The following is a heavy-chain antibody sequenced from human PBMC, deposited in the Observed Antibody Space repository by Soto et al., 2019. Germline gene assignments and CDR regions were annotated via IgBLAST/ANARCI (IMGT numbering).Heavy chain of an antibody. CDR2: IYPGDSDT. CDR3: ASARGPGRSNPNWFDP. D-gene: IGHD4-4*01. CDR1: GYSFTSYW. J-gene: IGHJ5*02. Sequence: PGESLKISCKGSGYSFTSYWIGWVRQMPGKGLEWMGIIYPGDSDTRYSPSFQGQVTISADKSISTAYLQWSSLKASDTAMYYCASARGPGRSNPNWFDPWGQGTLVTVSS. V-gene: IGHV5-51*01.